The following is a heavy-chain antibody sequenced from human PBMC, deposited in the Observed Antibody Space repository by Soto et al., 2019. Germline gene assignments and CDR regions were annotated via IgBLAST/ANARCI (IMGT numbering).Heavy chain of an antibody. CDR1: GYSFTSYW. V-gene: IGHV5-51*01. CDR3: ARHDEGNSYYYVMDV. D-gene: IGHD3-10*01. CDR2: IYPGDSDT. J-gene: IGHJ6*02. Sequence: LKISCKGSGYSFTSYWIGWVRQMPGKGLEWMGIIYPGDSDTRYSPSFQGQVTISADKSISTAYLQWSSLKAADTAMYYCARHDEGNSYYYVMDVWGQGTTVTVSS.